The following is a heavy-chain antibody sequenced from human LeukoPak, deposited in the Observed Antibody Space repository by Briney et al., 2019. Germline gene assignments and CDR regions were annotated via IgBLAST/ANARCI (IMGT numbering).Heavy chain of an antibody. Sequence: GASVSVSFTASGYTFTSSGINWVRQAPGQGLEWMGWISAYNGNTNYGQHLQGRTTITIDTSTTTAYMELRSLRSDDTAVYYCARGRHDFLTGCSKVGYYYGMDVWGQGTTVTVSS. V-gene: IGHV1-18*01. D-gene: IGHD3-9*01. CDR3: ARGRHDFLTGCSKVGYYYGMDV. J-gene: IGHJ6*02. CDR2: ISAYNGNT. CDR1: GYTFTSSG.